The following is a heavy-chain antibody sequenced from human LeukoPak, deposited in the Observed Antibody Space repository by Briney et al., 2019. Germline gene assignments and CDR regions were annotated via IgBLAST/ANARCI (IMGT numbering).Heavy chain of an antibody. CDR2: ISSSSSYI. CDR1: GFTFSSYS. V-gene: IGHV3-21*01. D-gene: IGHD1-26*01. CDR3: AREGGSYQRWYFDY. Sequence: PGGSLRLSCAASGFTFSSYSMNWVRQAPGKGLEWVSSISSSSSYIYYADSVKGRFTISRDNAKTSLYLQMNSLRAEDTAVYYCAREGGSYQRWYFDYWGQGTLVTVSS. J-gene: IGHJ4*02.